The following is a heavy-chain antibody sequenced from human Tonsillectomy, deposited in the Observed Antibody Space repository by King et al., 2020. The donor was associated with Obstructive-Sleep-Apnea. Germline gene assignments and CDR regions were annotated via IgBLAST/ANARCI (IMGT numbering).Heavy chain of an antibody. D-gene: IGHD6-19*01. CDR2: ISSSSSTI. CDR3: ARGDPYSSSHYYYYGMDV. V-gene: IGHV3-48*04. Sequence: VQLVESGGGLVQPGGSLRLSCAASRFTFSSYIMNWVRQAPGEGLEWVSYISSSSSTIYYADSVKGRFTISRDNAKNSLYLQMNSLRAEDTAVYYCARGDPYSSSHYYYYGMDVWGQGTTVIVSS. J-gene: IGHJ6*02. CDR1: RFTFSSYI.